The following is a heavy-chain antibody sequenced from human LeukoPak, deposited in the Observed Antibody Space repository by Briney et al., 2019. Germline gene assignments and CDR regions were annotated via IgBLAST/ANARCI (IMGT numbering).Heavy chain of an antibody. J-gene: IGHJ3*02. CDR1: GFTFSTYE. D-gene: IGHD4-23*01. V-gene: IGHV3-48*03. CDR2: ISSSGSI. CDR3: AREGYGGTSDAFDI. Sequence: GGSLRLSCATSGFTFSTYEMDWVRQAPGKGLEWVSYISSSGSIYYTGSVKGRFTISRDNAKNSLYLQMNSLRAEDTAIYHCAREGYGGTSDAFDIWGQGTMVTVSS.